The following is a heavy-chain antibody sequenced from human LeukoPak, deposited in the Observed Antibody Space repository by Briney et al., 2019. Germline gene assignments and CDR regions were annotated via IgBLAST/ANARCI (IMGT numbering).Heavy chain of an antibody. CDR2: INPNSGGT. J-gene: IGHJ5*02. Sequence: ASVKVSCMASGYTFTGYYMHWVRQAPGQGLEWMGWINPNSGGTSYAQKFQGRVTMTRDTSISTAYMELSRLRSDDTAVYYCARDRQLGWFDPWGQGTLVTVSS. CDR3: ARDRQLGWFDP. V-gene: IGHV1-2*02. D-gene: IGHD6-13*01. CDR1: GYTFTGYY.